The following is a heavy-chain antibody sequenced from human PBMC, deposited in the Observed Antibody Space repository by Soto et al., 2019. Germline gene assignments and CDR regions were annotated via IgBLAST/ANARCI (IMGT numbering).Heavy chain of an antibody. Sequence: GGSLRLSCAASGFTFSSYGMHWVRQAPGKGLEWVAVIWYDGSNKYYADSVKGRFTISRDNSKNTLYLQMNSLRAEDTAVYYCARGDKYSSSWYSGYYFDSWGQGTLVTVSS. CDR1: GFTFSSYG. J-gene: IGHJ4*02. V-gene: IGHV3-33*01. D-gene: IGHD6-13*01. CDR3: ARGDKYSSSWYSGYYFDS. CDR2: IWYDGSNK.